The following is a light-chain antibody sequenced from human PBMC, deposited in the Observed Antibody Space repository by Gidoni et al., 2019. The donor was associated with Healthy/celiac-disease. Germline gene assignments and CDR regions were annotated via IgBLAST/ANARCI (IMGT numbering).Light chain of an antibody. Sequence: EFVSTQSPGTLSLSPGERATLSCRASQSVSSSYLAWYQQKPGQAPRLLIYGASSRATGIPDRCSGSGSGTDFTLTISRLEPEDFAVYYCQQYGSSLLTFGPGTKVDIK. V-gene: IGKV3-20*01. J-gene: IGKJ3*01. CDR3: QQYGSSLLT. CDR1: QSVSSSY. CDR2: GAS.